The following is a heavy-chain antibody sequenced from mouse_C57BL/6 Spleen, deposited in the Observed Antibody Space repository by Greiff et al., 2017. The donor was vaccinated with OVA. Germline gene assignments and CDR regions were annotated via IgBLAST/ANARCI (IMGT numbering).Heavy chain of an antibody. V-gene: IGHV5-4*01. CDR2: ISDGGSYT. J-gene: IGHJ1*03. Sequence: DVQLVESGGGLVKPGGSLKLSCAASGFTFSSYAMSWVRQTPEKRLEWVATISDGGSYTYYPDNVKGRFTISRDNAKNNLYLQMSHLKSEDTAMYYCARDMVTTRWYFDVWGTGTTVTVSS. D-gene: IGHD2-2*01. CDR3: ARDMVTTRWYFDV. CDR1: GFTFSSYA.